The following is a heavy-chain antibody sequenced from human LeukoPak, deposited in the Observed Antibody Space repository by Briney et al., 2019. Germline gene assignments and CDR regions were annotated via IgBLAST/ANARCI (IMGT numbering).Heavy chain of an antibody. CDR3: AREQQQLADY. CDR1: GFIFSDYG. J-gene: IGHJ4*02. CDR2: ISYDGINK. Sequence: PGGSLRLSCAASGFIFSDYGMHWVRQAPGKGLEWVAVISYDGINKHNADSVKGRIIISRDNSKNTLYLQLNNLRAEDTAMYYCAREQQQLADYWGQGTLVTVSS. V-gene: IGHV3-30*03. D-gene: IGHD6-13*01.